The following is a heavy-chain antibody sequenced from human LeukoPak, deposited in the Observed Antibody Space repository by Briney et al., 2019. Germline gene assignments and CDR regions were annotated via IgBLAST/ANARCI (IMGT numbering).Heavy chain of an antibody. CDR3: ARRAGVTAIAAFDY. CDR1: GGSISSYY. CDR2: IYYSGST. V-gene: IGHV4-59*08. D-gene: IGHD2-21*02. Sequence: SETLSLTCTVSGGSISSYYWSWIRQPPGKGLEWIGYIYYSGSTNYNPSLKSRVTISVDTSKNQFSLKLSSVTAADTAVYYCARRAGVTAIAAFDYWGQGTLSPSPQ. J-gene: IGHJ4*02.